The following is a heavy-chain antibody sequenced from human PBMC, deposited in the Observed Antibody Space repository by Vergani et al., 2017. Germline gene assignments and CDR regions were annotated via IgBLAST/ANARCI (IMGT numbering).Heavy chain of an antibody. J-gene: IGHJ2*01. CDR3: AADPNDYGDYVWYFDL. CDR1: GGSFSGYY. CDR2: INHSGST. Sequence: QVQLQQWGAGLLKPSETLSLTCAVYGGSFSGYYWSWIRQPPGKGLEWIGEINHSGSTNYNPSLKSRVTISVDTSKNQFSLKLSSVTAADTAVYYCAADPNDYGDYVWYFDLWGRGTLVTVSS. D-gene: IGHD4-17*01. V-gene: IGHV4-34*01.